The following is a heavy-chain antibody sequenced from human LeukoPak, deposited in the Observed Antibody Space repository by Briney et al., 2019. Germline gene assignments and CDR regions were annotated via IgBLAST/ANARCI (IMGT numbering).Heavy chain of an antibody. CDR3: AADISYCTASRCSNWFDP. Sequence: AASVTVSCTVSGYTLTELSLRWVRQTPGKGLEWMGFFAPEDAETLYAQKFQGRVTMTGGTSTDTACMELTSLSSADTAVYYCAADISYCTASRCSNWFDPWGQGTLVTVSS. D-gene: IGHD2-8*02. CDR2: FAPEDAET. J-gene: IGHJ5*02. CDR1: GYTLTELS. V-gene: IGHV1-24*01.